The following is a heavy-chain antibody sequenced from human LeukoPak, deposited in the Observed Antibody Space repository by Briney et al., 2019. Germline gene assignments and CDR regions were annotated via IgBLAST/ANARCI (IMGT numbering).Heavy chain of an antibody. D-gene: IGHD1-26*01. CDR2: ISGSGGST. V-gene: IGHV3-23*01. CDR3: AKRRPTVGANYYFDY. CDR1: GFTFSSYA. J-gene: IGHJ4*02. Sequence: GGSLRLXCAASGFTFSSYAMSWVRQAPGKGLEWVSAISGSGGSTYYADSVKGPFTISRDNSKNTLYLQMNSLRAEDTAVYYCAKRRPTVGANYYFDYWGQGTLVTVSS.